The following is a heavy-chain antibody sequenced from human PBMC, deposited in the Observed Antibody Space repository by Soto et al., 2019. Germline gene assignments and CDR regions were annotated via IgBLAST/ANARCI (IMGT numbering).Heavy chain of an antibody. CDR1: GGSISSYY. CDR2: IYYSGST. D-gene: IGHD3-10*01. V-gene: IGHV4-59*01. CDR3: ARTKFGSGMIHAYYYGMDV. J-gene: IGHJ6*01. Sequence: NPSETLSLTCTVSGGSISSYYWSWIRQPPGNGLEWIGYIYYSGSTNYNPSLKSRVTISVDTSKNQFSLKLSSVTAADTAVYYCARTKFGSGMIHAYYYGMDVSGQGTTVTVSS.